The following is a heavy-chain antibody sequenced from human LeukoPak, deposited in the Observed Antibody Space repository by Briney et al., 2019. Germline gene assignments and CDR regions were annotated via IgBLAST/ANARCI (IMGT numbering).Heavy chain of an antibody. CDR3: ARDYADYVGYFFFDY. V-gene: IGHV3-23*01. Sequence: GGSLRLSCAASGFTFNNYAMNWVRQAPGKGLEWVSSISGGGETTYYADSAKGRFTVSRDNSQNTLYLQMNGLRAEDTAVYYCARDYADYVGYFFFDYWGQGTLVTVSS. CDR1: GFTFNNYA. J-gene: IGHJ4*02. CDR2: ISGGGETT. D-gene: IGHD4-17*01.